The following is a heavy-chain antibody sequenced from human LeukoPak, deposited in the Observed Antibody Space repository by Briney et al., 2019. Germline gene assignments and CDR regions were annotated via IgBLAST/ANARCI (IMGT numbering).Heavy chain of an antibody. CDR1: GGSISSYY. V-gene: IGHV4-59*01. Sequence: SETLSLTCTVSGGSISSYYWSWIRQPPGKGLEWIGYIYYSGSTNHNPSLKSRVTISVDTSKNQFSLKLSSVTAADTAVYYCARDRGYTVTPRYYYYGMDVWGQGTTVTVSS. CDR2: IYYSGST. D-gene: IGHD4-11*01. J-gene: IGHJ6*02. CDR3: ARDRGYTVTPRYYYYGMDV.